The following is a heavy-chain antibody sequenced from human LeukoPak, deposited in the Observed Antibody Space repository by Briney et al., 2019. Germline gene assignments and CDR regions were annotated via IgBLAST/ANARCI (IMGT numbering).Heavy chain of an antibody. CDR2: IYRGGST. V-gene: IGHV3-53*01. J-gene: IGHJ3*02. CDR3: ARAGPTGTNDAFDI. Sequence: PGGSLRLSCAASGFTVNRNYMTWVRQAPGKGLEWVSVIYRGGSTYYADSVKGRFTISRDNSKNTLYLQMNSLRAEDTAVYYCARAGPTGTNDAFDIWGQGTMVTVSS. CDR1: GFTVNRNY. D-gene: IGHD1-1*01.